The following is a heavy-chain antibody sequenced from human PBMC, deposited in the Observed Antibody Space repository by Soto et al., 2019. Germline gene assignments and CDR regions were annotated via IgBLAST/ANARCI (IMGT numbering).Heavy chain of an antibody. D-gene: IGHD3-3*01. V-gene: IGHV1-46*03. CDR2: INPSGGST. CDR3: ARDDGFRTYYDFWSGYSTGLDY. CDR1: GYTFTSYY. J-gene: IGHJ4*02. Sequence: ASVKVSCKASGYTFTSYYMHWVRQAPGQGLEWMGIINPSGGSTSYAQKFKGRVTMTRDTSTSTVYMEMSSLRSEDTAVYYCARDDGFRTYYDFWSGYSTGLDYWGQGTLVTVSS.